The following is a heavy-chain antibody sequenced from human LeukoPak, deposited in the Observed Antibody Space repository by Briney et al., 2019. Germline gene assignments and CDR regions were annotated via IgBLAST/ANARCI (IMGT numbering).Heavy chain of an antibody. D-gene: IGHD6-19*01. CDR2: IYPGDSDT. CDR1: GYSFTSCW. CDR3: ARLSKQWLEGDAFDI. V-gene: IGHV5-51*01. J-gene: IGHJ3*02. Sequence: GESLKISCKGSGYSFTSCWIGWVRQMPGKGLEWMGIIYPGDSDTRYSPSFQGQVTISADKSISTAYLQWSSLKASDTAMYYCARLSKQWLEGDAFDIWGQGTMVTVSS.